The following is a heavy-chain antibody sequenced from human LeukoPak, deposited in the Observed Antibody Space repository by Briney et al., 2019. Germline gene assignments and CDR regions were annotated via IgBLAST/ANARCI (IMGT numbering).Heavy chain of an antibody. Sequence: GGSLRLSCAASGFTFSHYAMSWVRQAPGKGLQWVSGIGGSGGSTYYAGSVKGRFTISRDNSKNTLYLQMNSLRAEDTAVYYCAKDYSGSGSYYYPFDYWGQGTLVTVSS. V-gene: IGHV3-23*01. CDR3: AKDYSGSGSYYYPFDY. CDR1: GFTFSHYA. CDR2: IGGSGGST. J-gene: IGHJ4*02. D-gene: IGHD3-10*01.